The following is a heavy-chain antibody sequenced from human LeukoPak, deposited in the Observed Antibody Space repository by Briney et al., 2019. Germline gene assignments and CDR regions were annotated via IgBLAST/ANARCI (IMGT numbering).Heavy chain of an antibody. V-gene: IGHV3-30*02. D-gene: IGHD4-17*01. J-gene: IGHJ4*02. CDR1: GFTFSSCG. CDR3: AKILTDSSKANNDYGDYLSSEQFDY. CDR2: IRYDGSNK. Sequence: GGSLRLSCAASGFTFSSCGMHWVRQAPGKGLEWVAFIRYDGSNKYYADSVKGRFTISRDDSKNTLYLQMNSLRAEDTAVYYCAKILTDSSKANNDYGDYLSSEQFDYWGQGTLVTVSS.